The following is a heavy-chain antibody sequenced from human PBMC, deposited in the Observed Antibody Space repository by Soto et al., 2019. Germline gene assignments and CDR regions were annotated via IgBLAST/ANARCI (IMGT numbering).Heavy chain of an antibody. D-gene: IGHD1-26*01. V-gene: IGHV3-30-3*01. CDR3: ASGVIVGPNMVDY. J-gene: IGHJ4*02. Sequence: GGSLRLSCAASGFTFSSYAMHWVRQAPGKGLEWVAVISYDGSTKYYADSVKGRFTILRDNSKNTLYLQMNSLRAEDTAVYCCASGVIVGPNMVDYWGQGTLVTVSS. CDR2: ISYDGSTK. CDR1: GFTFSSYA.